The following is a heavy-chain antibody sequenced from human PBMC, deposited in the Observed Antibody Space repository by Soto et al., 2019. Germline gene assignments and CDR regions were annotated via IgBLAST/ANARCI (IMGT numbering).Heavy chain of an antibody. CDR1: GFTFSSYD. V-gene: IGHV3-13*01. D-gene: IGHD6-6*01. CDR3: ARAKRIAARPGYYGMDV. CDR2: IGTAGDT. Sequence: HPGGSLRLSCAASGFTFSSYDMHWVRQATGKGLEWVSAIGTAGDTYYPGSVKGRFTISRENAKNSLYLQMNSLRAGDTAVYYCARAKRIAARPGYYGMDVWGQGTTVTVSS. J-gene: IGHJ6*02.